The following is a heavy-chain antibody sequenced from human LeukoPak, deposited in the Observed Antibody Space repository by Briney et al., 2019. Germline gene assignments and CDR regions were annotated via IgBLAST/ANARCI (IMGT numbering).Heavy chain of an antibody. D-gene: IGHD3-10*01. CDR2: INGDGSKK. CDR3: ARDASPEQCFGSTMYFDAFDM. Sequence: GGSLRLSCVGSGFTFSSYWMTWVRQAPGKGLEWVANINGDGSKKYYVDSVKGRFTISRDNAENSLFLQINSLRAEDTAVYYCARDASPEQCFGSTMYFDAFDMWGQGTMVTISS. V-gene: IGHV3-7*01. J-gene: IGHJ3*02. CDR1: GFTFSSYW.